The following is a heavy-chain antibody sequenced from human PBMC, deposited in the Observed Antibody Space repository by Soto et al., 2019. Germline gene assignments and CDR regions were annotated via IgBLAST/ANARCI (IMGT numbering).Heavy chain of an antibody. CDR1: GFSFSSYG. CDR3: ARGTSGYYYGMDV. Sequence: QVQLVESGGGVVQPGRSLRLSCAASGFSFSSYGMHWVRQAPGKGLEWVAVIWYGGGNEHYADSVKGRSTISRDNSKNTLYLQMNSLRAEDTAVYYCARGTSGYYYGMDVW. CDR2: IWYGGGNE. J-gene: IGHJ6*01. V-gene: IGHV3-33*01.